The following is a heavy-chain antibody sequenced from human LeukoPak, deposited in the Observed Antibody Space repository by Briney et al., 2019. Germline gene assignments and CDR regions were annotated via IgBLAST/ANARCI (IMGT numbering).Heavy chain of an antibody. V-gene: IGHV4-31*03. J-gene: IGHJ5*02. CDR1: GGSISSGGYY. D-gene: IGHD6-13*01. CDR3: ARDLRYSSSLLDP. CDR2: IYYSGST. Sequence: SQTLSLTCTVSGGSISSGGYYWSWIRQHPGKGLEWIGYIYYSGSTYYNPSLKSRVTISVDTSKNQFSLKLSSVTAADTAVYYCARDLRYSSSLLDPWGQGTLVTSPQ.